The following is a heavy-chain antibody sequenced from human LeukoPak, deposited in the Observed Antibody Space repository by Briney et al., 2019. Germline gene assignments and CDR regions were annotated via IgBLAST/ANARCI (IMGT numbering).Heavy chain of an antibody. J-gene: IGHJ4*02. CDR3: PRDDGGYAVY. V-gene: IGHV3-33*01. D-gene: IGHD5-12*01. CDR2: IWYDGSNK. CDR1: GFTFSSYG. Sequence: PGGSLRLSCAASGFTFSSYGMHWGRQAPGKGLEWVAVIWYDGSNKYYADSVKGRFTISRDNSKNTLYLQMNSLRAEDTAVYYCPRDDGGYAVYWGQGTLVTVSS.